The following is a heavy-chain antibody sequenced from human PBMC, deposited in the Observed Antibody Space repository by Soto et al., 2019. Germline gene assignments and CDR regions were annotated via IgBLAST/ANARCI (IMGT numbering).Heavy chain of an antibody. D-gene: IGHD3-3*01. CDR3: ARDFGSDDAFDI. CDR1: GFTFSSYS. Sequence: EVQLVESGGGLVKPGGSLRLSCAASGFTFSSYSMNWVRQAPGKGLEWVSSISSSSSYIYYADSVKGRFTISRDNAKNSLYLQMNSLRAEDTAVYYCARDFGSDDAFDIWGQGTMVTVSS. CDR2: ISSSSSYI. J-gene: IGHJ3*02. V-gene: IGHV3-21*01.